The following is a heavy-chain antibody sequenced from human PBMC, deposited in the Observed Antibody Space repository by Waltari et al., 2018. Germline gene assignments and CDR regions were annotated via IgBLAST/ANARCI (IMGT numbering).Heavy chain of an antibody. Sequence: EVQLVESGGGLVKPGGSLRLSCAASGFTFSSYSMNWVRQAPGKGLEWVSSISSSSSYIYYADSVKGRFTISRDNAKNSLYLQMNGLRAEDTAVYYCAREFESLGISDYWGQGTLVTVSS. CDR3: AREFESLGISDY. CDR1: GFTFSSYS. J-gene: IGHJ4*02. D-gene: IGHD7-27*01. CDR2: ISSSSSYI. V-gene: IGHV3-21*01.